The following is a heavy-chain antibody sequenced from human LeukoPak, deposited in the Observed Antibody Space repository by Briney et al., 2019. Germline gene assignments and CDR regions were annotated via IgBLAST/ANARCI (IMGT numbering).Heavy chain of an antibody. D-gene: IGHD6-19*01. CDR2: IYYSGST. Sequence: SETLSLTCTVSGGSISSSSYYWGWIRQPPGKGLEWIGSIYYSGSTYYNPSLKSRVTISVDTSKNQFSLKLSSVTAADTAVYYCARLRTSSGWSPPYGMDVWGPGTTVTVSS. CDR3: ARLRTSSGWSPPYGMDV. CDR1: GGSISSSSYY. J-gene: IGHJ6*02. V-gene: IGHV4-39*01.